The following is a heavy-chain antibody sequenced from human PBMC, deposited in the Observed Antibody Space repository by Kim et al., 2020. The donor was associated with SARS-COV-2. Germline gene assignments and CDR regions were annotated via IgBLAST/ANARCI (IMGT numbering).Heavy chain of an antibody. J-gene: IGHJ5*01. V-gene: IGHV3-49*04. CDR2: IRSKGHVGTT. D-gene: IGHD4-17*01. CDR3: TRSTTVVSLPDS. CDR1: GFSFGDYT. Sequence: GGSLRLSCRGSGFSFGDYTMAWVRQAPGKGLEWVGFIRSKGHVGTTEYAASVRGRFTMSRDDSKSIGYLQMNSLRDDDTATYYCTRSTTVVSLPDSWGQGTLVTVSS.